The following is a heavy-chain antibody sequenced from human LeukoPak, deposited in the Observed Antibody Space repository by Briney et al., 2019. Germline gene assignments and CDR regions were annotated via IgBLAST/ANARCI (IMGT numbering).Heavy chain of an antibody. D-gene: IGHD2-21*02. CDR2: INHSGST. Sequence: PSETLSLTCAVYGGSFSGYYWSWIRQPPGKGLEWIGEINHSGSTNYNPSLKSRVTISVDTSKNQFSLKLSSVTAADTAVYYCAAAYCGGDCPDYWGQGTLVTVSS. CDR3: AAAYCGGDCPDY. V-gene: IGHV4-34*01. J-gene: IGHJ4*02. CDR1: GGSFSGYY.